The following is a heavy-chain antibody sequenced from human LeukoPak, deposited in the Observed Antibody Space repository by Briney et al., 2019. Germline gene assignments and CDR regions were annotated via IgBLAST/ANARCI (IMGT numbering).Heavy chain of an antibody. J-gene: IGHJ4*02. D-gene: IGHD3-22*01. CDR2: ISGSGGST. V-gene: IGHV3-23*01. CDR1: GFTFSSYA. Sequence: GGSLRLSCAASGFTFSSYAMSWVRQAPGKGLEWVSAISGSGGSTYYADSVKGRFTISRDNSKNTLYLQMNSLRAEDTAVYYCANSQIPYDSSGYYPFDYWGQGTLVTVSS. CDR3: ANSQIPYDSSGYYPFDY.